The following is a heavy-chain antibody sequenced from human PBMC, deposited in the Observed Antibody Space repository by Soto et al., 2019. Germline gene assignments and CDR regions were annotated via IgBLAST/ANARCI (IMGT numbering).Heavy chain of an antibody. D-gene: IGHD3-3*01. CDR1: GFTFDDYT. J-gene: IGHJ6*02. Sequence: GGSLRLSCAASGFTFDDYTMHWVRQAPGKGLEWVSLISWDGGSTYYADSVKGRFTISRDNSKNSLYLQMNSLRTEDTALYYCAKDNTVPVLRFLEWPPASGMDVWGQGTTVTVSS. CDR2: ISWDGGST. V-gene: IGHV3-43*01. CDR3: AKDNTVPVLRFLEWPPASGMDV.